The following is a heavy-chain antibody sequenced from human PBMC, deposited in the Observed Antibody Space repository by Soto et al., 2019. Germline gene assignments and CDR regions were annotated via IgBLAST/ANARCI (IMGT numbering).Heavy chain of an antibody. CDR2: IKQDGSEK. V-gene: IGHV3-7*04. Sequence: PGGSLRLFCAASGFIFSSYWMSWVRQAPGKGLEWVANIKQDGSEKYYVDSVKGRFTISRDNAKNSLYLQMNSLRAEDTAVYYCARFYYDSSGYLPSPYYYYYGMDVWGQGTTVTVSS. CDR3: ARFYYDSSGYLPSPYYYYYGMDV. J-gene: IGHJ6*02. CDR1: GFIFSSYW. D-gene: IGHD3-22*01.